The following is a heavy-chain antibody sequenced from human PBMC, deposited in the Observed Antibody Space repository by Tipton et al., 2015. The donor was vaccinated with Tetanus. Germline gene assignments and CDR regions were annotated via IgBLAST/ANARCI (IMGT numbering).Heavy chain of an antibody. CDR3: VRPDRYCSGGSCYLALDS. V-gene: IGHV1-69*06. J-gene: IGHJ5*01. CDR2: IFPQFGTS. CDR1: EGTHY. D-gene: IGHD2-15*01. Sequence: QSGAEVKKPGSSVKISCEISEGTHYISWVRQAPGQGLEWMGGIFPQFGTSNYAPKFQDRVTMTADTSTDTVFMDLRRLRSDDTAVYYCVRPDRYCSGGSCYLALDSWGQGTLITISS.